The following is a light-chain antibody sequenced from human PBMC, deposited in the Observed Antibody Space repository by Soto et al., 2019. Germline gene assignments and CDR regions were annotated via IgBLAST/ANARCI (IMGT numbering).Light chain of an antibody. CDR2: GAS. Sequence: EIVLTQSPGTLSLSPGERATLSCRASQSVSSSYLAWYQQKPGQAPRLLIYGASSRATGIPDRFSGSGSGTDFTLTISRLEPEDFAVYYCQQYSNSSWTFGQGTKVEIK. CDR1: QSVSSSY. CDR3: QQYSNSSWT. V-gene: IGKV3-20*01. J-gene: IGKJ1*01.